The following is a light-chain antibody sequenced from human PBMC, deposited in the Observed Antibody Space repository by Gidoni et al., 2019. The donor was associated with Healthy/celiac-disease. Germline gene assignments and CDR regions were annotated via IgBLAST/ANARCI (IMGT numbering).Light chain of an antibody. Sequence: PAPLSLSPGERATISCGASQSVSSTLGWYQQKRGQAPRLLIYGASTRATGIPARFSGSGSGTEFTLTISSLQSEDCAVYYCQQYNNWPGTFGQGTKVEIK. CDR2: GAS. CDR1: QSVSST. CDR3: QQYNNWPGT. J-gene: IGKJ1*01. V-gene: IGKV3-15*01.